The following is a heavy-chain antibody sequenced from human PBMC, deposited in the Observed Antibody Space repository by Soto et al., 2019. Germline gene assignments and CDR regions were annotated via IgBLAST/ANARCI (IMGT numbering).Heavy chain of an antibody. D-gene: IGHD4-17*01. CDR3: TTDLSPPKSTVI. Sequence: EVQLVESGGGLVKPGGSLRLSCAASGFTFSNAWMSWVRQAPGKGLEWVGRIKSKTDGWTTDYAAPVKGRFTISRDDSKNTLYLQMNSLKTEDTAVYYCTTDLSPPKSTVIWGQGTLVTVSS. CDR2: IKSKTDGWTT. V-gene: IGHV3-15*01. J-gene: IGHJ4*02. CDR1: GFTFSNAW.